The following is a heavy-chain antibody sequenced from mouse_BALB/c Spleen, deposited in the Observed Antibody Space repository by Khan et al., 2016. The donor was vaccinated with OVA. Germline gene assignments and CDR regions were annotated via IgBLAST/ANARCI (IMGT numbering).Heavy chain of an antibody. CDR1: GYSITSDYA. J-gene: IGHJ4*01. CDR3: ARKNYYGYAMDY. CDR2: ISYGGST. V-gene: IGHV3-2*02. Sequence: EVQLVESGPGLVKPSQSLSLTCTVTGYSITSDYAWDWIRQFPGNKLEWMGYISYGGSTSYNPSLKSRISITRDTSKNQFFLQLNSVTTEDTATYYCARKNYYGYAMDYWDQGTSVTVSS. D-gene: IGHD1-1*01.